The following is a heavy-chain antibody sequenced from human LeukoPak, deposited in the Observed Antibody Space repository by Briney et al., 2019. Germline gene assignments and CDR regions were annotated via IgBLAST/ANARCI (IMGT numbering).Heavy chain of an antibody. D-gene: IGHD5-12*01. CDR1: GFTFNNYE. CDR2: ISGDGRTT. V-gene: IGHV3-48*03. CDR3: ARDGGYSGFDYAFDI. Sequence: GGSLRLPCAASGFTFNNYEMNWVRQAPGKGLEWVAYISGDGRTTHYADSVKGRFTISRDNAKNSLYLQLNSLRAEDTAVYYCARDGGYSGFDYAFDIWGQGTMVTVSP. J-gene: IGHJ3*02.